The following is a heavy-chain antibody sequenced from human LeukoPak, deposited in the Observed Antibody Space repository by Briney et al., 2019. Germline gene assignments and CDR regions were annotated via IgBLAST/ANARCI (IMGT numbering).Heavy chain of an antibody. J-gene: IGHJ4*02. CDR1: GFTFGDYA. CDR3: PRDRGASWADY. D-gene: IGHD4/OR15-4a*01. Sequence: GGSLRLSCTASGFTFGDYAMSWFRQAPGKGLEWVGFIRSKAYGGTTEYAASVKGRFTISRDDSKSIAYLPMHSMKTEDTAVYYCPRDRGASWADYWGQGTLVTVSS. V-gene: IGHV3-49*03. CDR2: IRSKAYGGTT.